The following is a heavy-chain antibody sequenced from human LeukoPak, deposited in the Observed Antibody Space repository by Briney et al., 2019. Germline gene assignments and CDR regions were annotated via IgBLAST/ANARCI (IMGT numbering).Heavy chain of an antibody. CDR3: ARVVAGTTVTTGEYYFDY. D-gene: IGHD4-17*01. V-gene: IGHV4-31*03. CDR2: IYYSGST. Sequence: PSETLSLTCTVSGGSISGGGYYWSWIRQHPGKGLEWIGYIYYSGSTYYNPSLKSRVTISVDTSKNQFSLKLSSVTAADTAVYYCARVVAGTTVTTGEYYFDYWGQGTLVTVSS. J-gene: IGHJ4*02. CDR1: GGSISGGGYY.